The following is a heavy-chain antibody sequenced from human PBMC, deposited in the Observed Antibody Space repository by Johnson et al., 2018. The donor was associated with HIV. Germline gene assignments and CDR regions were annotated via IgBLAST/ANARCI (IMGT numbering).Heavy chain of an antibody. Sequence: VQLVESGGGLVKPGGSLRLSCAASGFTFSNAWMSWVRQAPGKGLEWVGRIKSKTYGGTTDYAAPVKGRFTISRDDSKNTLYLQMNSLKTEDTAVYYCTTDPSGGSPFDAFDNWGQGTMVTVSS. J-gene: IGHJ3*02. D-gene: IGHD2-15*01. CDR3: TTDPSGGSPFDAFDN. V-gene: IGHV3-15*01. CDR1: GFTFSNAW. CDR2: IKSKTYGGTT.